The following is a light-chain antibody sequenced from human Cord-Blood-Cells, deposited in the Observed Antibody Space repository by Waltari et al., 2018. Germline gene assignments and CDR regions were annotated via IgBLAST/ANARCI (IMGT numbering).Light chain of an antibody. CDR3: SSYTSSSTWV. Sequence: QSALTQPASVSGSPGQSIFISCTGTSSDVGGYNYVTWYQQHPGKAPKLLIYDVRNRPSGVSNRFSVSKSGNTASLTISGLQAEDEADYYCSSYTSSSTWVFGGGTKLTVL. CDR2: DVR. CDR1: SSDVGGYNY. J-gene: IGLJ3*02. V-gene: IGLV2-14*01.